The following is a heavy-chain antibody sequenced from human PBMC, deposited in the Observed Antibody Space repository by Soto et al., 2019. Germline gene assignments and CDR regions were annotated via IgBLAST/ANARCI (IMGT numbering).Heavy chain of an antibody. CDR1: GGSLSGYY. Sequence: QVQLQQWGAGLLKPSETLSLNCAVTGGSLSGYYWSWIRQPPGKGLAWIGEVKDGGHTNYSPSLRGRVIISSDTSNNPFSLRLNSVTAADTGVYYCARGQEGVVATHWDQGSLVTVSS. D-gene: IGHD5-12*01. CDR2: VKDGGHT. V-gene: IGHV4-34*01. J-gene: IGHJ4*02. CDR3: ARGQEGVVATH.